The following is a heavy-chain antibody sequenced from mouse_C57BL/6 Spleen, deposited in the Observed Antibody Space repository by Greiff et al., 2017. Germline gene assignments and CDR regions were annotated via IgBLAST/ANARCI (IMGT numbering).Heavy chain of an antibody. CDR2: IDPEDGDT. Sequence: VQLQQSGAELVKPGASVKLSCTASGFNIKDYYMHWVKQRTVQGLEWIGRIDPEDGDTKYAPKFQGKATITADTSSNTAYLQLSSLTSEDTAVSNCDYGRSTYAMDYWGQGTPAPVSS. CDR3: DYGRSTYAMDY. D-gene: IGHD1-1*01. J-gene: IGHJ4*01. V-gene: IGHV14-2*01. CDR1: GFNIKDYY.